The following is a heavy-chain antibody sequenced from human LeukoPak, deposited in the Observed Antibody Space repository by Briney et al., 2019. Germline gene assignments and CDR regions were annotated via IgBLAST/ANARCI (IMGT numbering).Heavy chain of an antibody. J-gene: IGHJ6*03. CDR1: GYTFTSSY. D-gene: IGHD6-13*01. Sequence: ASVKVSCKASGYTFTSSYMLWVRQAPGQGLEWMGISNPSGGSTSYAQKFQGRVTMTRDMSTSTVYMELSSLRSEDTAVYYCARDRAAGSLYYYMDVWGKGTTVTVSS. V-gene: IGHV1-46*01. CDR2: SNPSGGST. CDR3: ARDRAAGSLYYYMDV.